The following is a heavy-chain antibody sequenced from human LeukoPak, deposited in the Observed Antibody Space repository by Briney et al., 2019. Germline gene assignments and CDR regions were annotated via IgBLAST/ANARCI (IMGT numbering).Heavy chain of an antibody. J-gene: IGHJ3*02. D-gene: IGHD2-2*01. Sequence: SETLSLTCTVSGGSICSSSYYWGWIRQPPGKGLEWIGSINYSGTTYYNPSLKSRVTISVDTSKNQFSLKLSSVTAADTAVYYCARRGCTSCYAWGAFDIWGQGTMVTVSS. CDR2: INYSGTT. V-gene: IGHV4-39*01. CDR3: ARRGCTSCYAWGAFDI. CDR1: GGSICSSSYY.